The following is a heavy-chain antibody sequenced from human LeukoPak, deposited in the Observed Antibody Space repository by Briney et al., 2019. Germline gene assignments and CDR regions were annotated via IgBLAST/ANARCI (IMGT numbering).Heavy chain of an antibody. Sequence: ASVKVSCKASGYTFTSYGISWVRQAPGQGLEWMGWISACNGNTNYAQKLQGRVTMTTDTSTSTAYMELRSLRSDDTAVYYCARLRFGLNWFDPWGQGTLVTVSS. V-gene: IGHV1-18*01. CDR1: GYTFTSYG. CDR3: ARLRFGLNWFDP. J-gene: IGHJ5*02. D-gene: IGHD3/OR15-3a*01. CDR2: ISACNGNT.